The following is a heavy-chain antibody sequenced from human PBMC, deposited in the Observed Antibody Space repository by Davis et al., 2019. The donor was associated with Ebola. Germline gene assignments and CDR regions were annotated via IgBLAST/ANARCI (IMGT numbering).Heavy chain of an antibody. Sequence: SETLPLTCTVSGGSISSSSYYWGWIRQPPGKGLEWIGSIYYSGSTYYNPSLKSRVTISVDTSKNQFSLKLSSVTAADTAVYYCARTTLYDFWSGGGHWFDPWGQGTLVTVSS. V-gene: IGHV4-39*01. CDR3: ARTTLYDFWSGGGHWFDP. CDR1: GGSISSSSYY. CDR2: IYYSGST. J-gene: IGHJ5*02. D-gene: IGHD3-3*01.